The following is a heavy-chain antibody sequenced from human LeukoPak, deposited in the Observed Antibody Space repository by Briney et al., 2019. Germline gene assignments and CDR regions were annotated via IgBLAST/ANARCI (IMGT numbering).Heavy chain of an antibody. J-gene: IGHJ4*02. V-gene: IGHV3-33*01. Sequence: GGSLRLSCAASGFTFSSYGMHWVRQAPGKGLEWVAVIWYDGSNKYYADSVKGRCTISRDNSKNTLYLQMNSLRAEDTAVYYCARSGYSYGGFIDYWGQGTLVTVSS. CDR2: IWYDGSNK. CDR1: GFTFSSYG. CDR3: ARSGYSYGGFIDY. D-gene: IGHD5-18*01.